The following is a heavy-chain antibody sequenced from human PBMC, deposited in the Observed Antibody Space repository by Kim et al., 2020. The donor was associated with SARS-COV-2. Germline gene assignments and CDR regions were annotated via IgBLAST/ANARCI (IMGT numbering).Heavy chain of an antibody. D-gene: IGHD5-12*01. J-gene: IGHJ5*02. CDR3: ARRWLQFGWFDP. Sequence: NYAQKLQGRVTMTTDTSTSTAYMELRSLRSDDTAVYYCARRWLQFGWFDPWGQGTLVTVSS. V-gene: IGHV1-18*01.